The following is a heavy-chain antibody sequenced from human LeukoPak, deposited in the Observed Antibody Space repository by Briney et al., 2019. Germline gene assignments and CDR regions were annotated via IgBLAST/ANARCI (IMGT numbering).Heavy chain of an antibody. CDR1: GYTLTELS. J-gene: IGHJ4*02. V-gene: IGHV1-24*01. CDR2: FDPEDGET. D-gene: IGHD4-23*01. Sequence: ASVNVSCKVSGYTLTELSMHWVRQAPGKGLEWMGGFDPEDGETIYAQKFQGRVTMTEDTSTDTAYMELSSLRSEDTAVYYCATASATVVTQGYFDYWGQGTLVTVSS. CDR3: ATASATVVTQGYFDY.